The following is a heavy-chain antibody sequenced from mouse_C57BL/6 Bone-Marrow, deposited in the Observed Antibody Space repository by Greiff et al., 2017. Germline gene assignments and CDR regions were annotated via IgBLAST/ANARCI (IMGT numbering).Heavy chain of an antibody. J-gene: IGHJ2*01. Sequence: EVKVVESGGDLVKPGGSLKLSCAASGFTFSSYGMSWVRQTPDKRLEWVATISSGGSYTYYPDSVKGRFTISRDNAKNTLYLQMSSLKSEDTAMYYCARGTTVPFDYWGQGTTLTVSS. CDR1: GFTFSSYG. CDR3: ARGTTVPFDY. CDR2: ISSGGSYT. D-gene: IGHD1-1*01. V-gene: IGHV5-6*01.